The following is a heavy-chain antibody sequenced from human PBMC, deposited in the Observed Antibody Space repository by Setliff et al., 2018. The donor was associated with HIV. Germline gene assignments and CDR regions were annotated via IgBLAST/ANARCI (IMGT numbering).Heavy chain of an antibody. CDR1: GASFTDYY. V-gene: IGHV4-34*01. CDR2: INHSGST. Sequence: SETLSLTCAFYGASFTDYYWNWIRQPPGKGLEWIGEINHSGSTNYNPSLKNRVLISVDTSKNQFSLKLNSVTAADTATYFCAAPRGMSTILVYWGRGTLVTVSS. CDR3: AAPRGMSTILVY. D-gene: IGHD3-9*01. J-gene: IGHJ4*02.